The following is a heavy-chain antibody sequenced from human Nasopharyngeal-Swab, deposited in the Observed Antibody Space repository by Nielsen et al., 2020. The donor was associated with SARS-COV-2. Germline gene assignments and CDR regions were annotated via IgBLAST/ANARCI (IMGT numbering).Heavy chain of an antibody. D-gene: IGHD2-8*01. J-gene: IGHJ4*02. Sequence: SVKVSCKASGGTFSSYAISWVRQAPGQGLEWMGGIIPIFGTANYAQKFQGRVTITADESTSTAYTELSSLRSEDTAVYYCARDPGVGSDCTNGVCYTIFDYWGQGTLVTVSS. V-gene: IGHV1-69*13. CDR1: GGTFSSYA. CDR2: IIPIFGTA. CDR3: ARDPGVGSDCTNGVCYTIFDY.